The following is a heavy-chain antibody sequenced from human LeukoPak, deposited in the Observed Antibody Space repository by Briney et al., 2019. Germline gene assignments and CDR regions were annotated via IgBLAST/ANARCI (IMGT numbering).Heavy chain of an antibody. D-gene: IGHD2-8*02. CDR3: ARGRDLGTRYGWYFDY. Sequence: SETLSLTCAVYGGSFSGYYWSWIRQPPGKGQEWIGEINHSGSTNYNPSLKSRVTISVDTSKNQFSLKLSSVTAADTAVYYCARGRDLGTRYGWYFDYWGQGTLVTVSS. V-gene: IGHV4-34*01. CDR1: GGSFSGYY. J-gene: IGHJ4*02. CDR2: INHSGST.